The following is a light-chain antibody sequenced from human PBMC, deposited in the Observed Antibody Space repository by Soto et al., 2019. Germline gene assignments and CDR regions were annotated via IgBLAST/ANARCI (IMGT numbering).Light chain of an antibody. CDR1: QSVSSN. Sequence: EIVMTQSPATLSVSPGERATLSCRASQSVSSNLAWSQQKPGQAPRLLIYGASTRATGIPARFSGSGSGTDVTLTINNLQSEDFAIYYCHQDNNWWTFGQGTKVEIK. J-gene: IGKJ1*01. CDR3: HQDNNWWT. V-gene: IGKV3-15*01. CDR2: GAS.